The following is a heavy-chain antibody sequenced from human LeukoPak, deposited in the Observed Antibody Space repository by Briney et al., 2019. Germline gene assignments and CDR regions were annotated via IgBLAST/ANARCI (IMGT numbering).Heavy chain of an antibody. D-gene: IGHD6-13*01. J-gene: IGHJ6*02. V-gene: IGHV4-39*01. Sequence: PSETLSLTCTVSGGSISSSSYYWGWIRQPPGKGLEWIGSIYYSGSTYYNPSLKSRVTISVDTSKNQFSLKLSSVTAADMAVYYCASGIAAAGYYYYYYGMDVWGQGTTVTVSS. CDR1: GGSISSSSYY. CDR3: ASGIAAAGYYYYYYGMDV. CDR2: IYYSGST.